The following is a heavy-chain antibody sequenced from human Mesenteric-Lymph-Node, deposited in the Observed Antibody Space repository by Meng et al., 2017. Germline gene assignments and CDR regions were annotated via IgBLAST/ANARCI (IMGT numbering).Heavy chain of an antibody. CDR2: IYYSGST. CDR3: ARDHAGWGGGYAFDI. J-gene: IGHJ3*02. CDR1: GGSISSSSYY. V-gene: IGHV4-39*07. Sequence: SETLSLTCTVSGGSISSSSYYWGWIRQPPGKGLEWIGSIYYSGSTNYNPSLKSRVTISVDTSKNQFSLKLSSVTAADTAVYYCARDHAGWGGGYAFDIWGQGTMVTVSS. D-gene: IGHD7-27*01.